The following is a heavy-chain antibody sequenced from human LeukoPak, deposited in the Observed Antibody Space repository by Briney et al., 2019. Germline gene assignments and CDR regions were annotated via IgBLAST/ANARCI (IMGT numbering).Heavy chain of an antibody. CDR3: ARPWYGPDLDWFDP. J-gene: IGHJ5*02. CDR2: IYYSGST. V-gene: IGHV4-39*07. D-gene: IGHD3-10*01. Sequence: SETLSLTCTVSGGSISSSSYYWGWIRQPPGKGLEWIGSIYYSGSTYYNPSLKSRVTISVDTSKNQFSLKLSSVTAADTAVYYCARPWYGPDLDWFDPWGQGTLVTVSS. CDR1: GGSISSSSYY.